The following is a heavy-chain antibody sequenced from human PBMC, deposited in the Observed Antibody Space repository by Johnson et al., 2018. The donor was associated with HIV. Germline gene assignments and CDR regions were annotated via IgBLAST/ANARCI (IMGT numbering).Heavy chain of an antibody. J-gene: IGHJ3*02. CDR1: GFTFDDYG. CDR3: ARDVGGWGYRHAFDM. CDR2: INWNGGST. D-gene: IGHD5-12*01. Sequence: EKLVESGGGVVRPGGSLRLSCAASGFTFDDYGMSWVRQAPGKGLEWVSGINWNGGSTGYADSVKGRFTISRDNAKNSVYLQMNSLRAEDTALYYCARDVGGWGYRHAFDMWGQGTMVTVSS. V-gene: IGHV3-20*04.